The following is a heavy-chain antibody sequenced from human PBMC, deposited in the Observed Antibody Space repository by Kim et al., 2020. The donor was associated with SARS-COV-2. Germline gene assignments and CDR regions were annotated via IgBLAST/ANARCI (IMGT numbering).Heavy chain of an antibody. V-gene: IGHV1-8*01. D-gene: IGHD3-3*01. CDR3: ARGRFTTIFAVTIRSDG. J-gene: IGHJ6*01. Sequence: ASVKVSCKAAGYTFTRYDINWVRQAPGQGLEWMGRMTPTSGNTGYAQKFQGRVTMTSDTSINTAYMELSGLRFEDTALYYCARGRFTTIFAVTIRSDG. CDR2: MTPTSGNT. CDR1: GYTFTRYD.